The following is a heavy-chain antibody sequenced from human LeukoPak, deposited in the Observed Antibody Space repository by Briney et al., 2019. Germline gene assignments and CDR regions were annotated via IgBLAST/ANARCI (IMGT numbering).Heavy chain of an antibody. Sequence: GASVKVSCKASGDTLTTYYIHWVRQAPGQGLEWMGWMSANSGGTNYAQKFRGRVTMTRDTSISTAYMEMSGLTSDDTAVYYCATSSGYRGRWGAFDIWGQGTMVTVSS. CDR1: GDTLTTYY. J-gene: IGHJ3*02. D-gene: IGHD5-12*01. CDR3: ATSSGYRGRWGAFDI. V-gene: IGHV1-2*02. CDR2: MSANSGGT.